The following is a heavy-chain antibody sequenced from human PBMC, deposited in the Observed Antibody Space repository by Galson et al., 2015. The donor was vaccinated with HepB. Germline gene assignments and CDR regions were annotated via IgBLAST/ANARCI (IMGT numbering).Heavy chain of an antibody. Sequence: SVKVSCKVSGYTLTELSMHWVRQAPGKGLEWMGGFDPEDGETIYAQKFQGRVTMTEDTSTDTAYMELSSLRSDDTAVYYCARDPLSSDYDSSGYRYWGQGTLVTVSS. J-gene: IGHJ4*02. D-gene: IGHD3-22*01. CDR3: ARDPLSSDYDSSGYRY. CDR2: FDPEDGET. V-gene: IGHV1-24*01. CDR1: GYTLTELS.